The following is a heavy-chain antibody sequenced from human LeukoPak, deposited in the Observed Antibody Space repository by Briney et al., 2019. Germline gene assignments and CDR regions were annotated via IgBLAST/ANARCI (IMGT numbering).Heavy chain of an antibody. V-gene: IGHV3-23*01. CDR1: GLTFSSSA. J-gene: IGHJ6*02. CDR3: AKGRSVSCYGAMDV. D-gene: IGHD2-2*01. Sequence: GGSLRLSCACSGLTFSSSAMSWVRQAPGKGLEWVSSICGSGNTTYYADSVKGRFTVSRDNSNNMLYLQMNSLRVDDTAVYFCAKGRSVSCYGAMDVWGQGTTVIVSS. CDR2: ICGSGNTT.